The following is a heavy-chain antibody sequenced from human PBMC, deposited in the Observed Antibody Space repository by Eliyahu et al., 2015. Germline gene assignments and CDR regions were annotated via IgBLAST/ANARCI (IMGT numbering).Heavy chain of an antibody. CDR3: AKDREYVGWVVVADTYLEYFQH. Sequence: QVQLVESGGGXVQPGRSLRLXCAASGXPFSXXXXPWVRQAPGKGLEWVAVISYDGSNKYYADSVKDRFTISRDNSKNTLYLQMNSLRAEDTAVYYCAKDREYVGWVVVADTYLEYFQHWGQGTLVTVSS. CDR2: ISYDGSNK. V-gene: IGHV3-30*18. J-gene: IGHJ1*01. D-gene: IGHD2-15*01. CDR1: GXPFSXXX.